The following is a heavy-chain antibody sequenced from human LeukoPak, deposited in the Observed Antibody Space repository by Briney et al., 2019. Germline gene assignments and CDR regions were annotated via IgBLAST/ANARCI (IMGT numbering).Heavy chain of an antibody. J-gene: IGHJ6*02. CDR2: ISAYNGNT. D-gene: IGHD4-17*01. V-gene: IGHV1-18*01. Sequence: GASVKDSCKASGYTFTSYGISWVRQAPGQGLEWMGWISAYNGNTNYAQKLQGRVTMTTDTSTSTAYMELRSLRSDDTAVYYCARDDYGDYDGYYYGMDVWGQGTTVTVSS. CDR3: ARDDYGDYDGYYYGMDV. CDR1: GYTFTSYG.